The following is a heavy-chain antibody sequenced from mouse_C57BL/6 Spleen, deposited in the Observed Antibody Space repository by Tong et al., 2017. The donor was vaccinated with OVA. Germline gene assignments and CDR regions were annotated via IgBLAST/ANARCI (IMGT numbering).Heavy chain of an antibody. Sequence: VQLQESGPELVKPGASVKISCKASGYAFSSSWMNWVKQRPGKGLEWIGRIYPGDGDTNYNQKFKGKATLTVDQSSSTAYMQLNSLTSEDSAVYYCARWYYGSSFYFDYWGQGTTLTVSS. CDR1: GYAFSSSW. J-gene: IGHJ2*01. CDR2: IYPGDGDT. V-gene: IGHV1-82*01. D-gene: IGHD1-1*01. CDR3: ARWYYGSSFYFDY.